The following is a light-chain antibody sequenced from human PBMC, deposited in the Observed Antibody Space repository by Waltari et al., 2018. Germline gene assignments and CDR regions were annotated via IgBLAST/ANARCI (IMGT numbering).Light chain of an antibody. CDR3: QQYNNWPSTWT. CDR1: QSVSSN. CDR2: GAS. V-gene: IGKV3-15*01. J-gene: IGKJ1*01. Sequence: EIVMTQSPATLSVSPWERATLSCRASQSVSSNLAWYQHKPGQAPRLLIYGASTRATGIPARFSGSGSGTEFTLTIRSLQSEDFAVYYCQQYNNWPSTWTFGQLTKVEIK.